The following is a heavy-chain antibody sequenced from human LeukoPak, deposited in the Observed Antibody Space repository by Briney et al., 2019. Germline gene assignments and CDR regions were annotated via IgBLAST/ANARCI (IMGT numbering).Heavy chain of an antibody. J-gene: IGHJ4*02. CDR1: GGSFSTYY. V-gene: IGHV4-59*01. D-gene: IGHD3-16*01. CDR2: IYYSGST. CDR3: TRAVITFGAAVAKGFDC. Sequence: PSETLTLTCTVSGGSFSTYYRSWIRQPPGKGLEWIGYIYYSGSTDYNPSLKSRVTMSLDTSKNQFSLNLRSVTAADTAVYYCTRAVITFGAAVAKGFDCWGQGTLVTVSS.